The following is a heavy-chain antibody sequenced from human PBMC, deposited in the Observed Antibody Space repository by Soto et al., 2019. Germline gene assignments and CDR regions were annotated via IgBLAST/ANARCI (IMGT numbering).Heavy chain of an antibody. V-gene: IGHV3-23*01. J-gene: IGHJ4*02. CDR3: ANPLAGTGFDY. D-gene: IGHD6-19*01. CDR1: GLPSSNFA. CDR2: ISGSGGST. Sequence: PGGSLMLSCAASGLPSSNFAMHLIRKAQGKGLEWVSAISGSGGSTYYADSVKGRFTISRDNSKNTLYLQMNSLRAEDTAVYYCANPLAGTGFDYWGQATLVTVSS.